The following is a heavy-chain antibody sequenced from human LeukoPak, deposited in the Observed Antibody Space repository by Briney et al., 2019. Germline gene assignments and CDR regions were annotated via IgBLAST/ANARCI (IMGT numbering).Heavy chain of an antibody. CDR3: ARATMAGTYMDV. J-gene: IGHJ6*03. D-gene: IGHD1-1*01. Sequence: SETLSLTCAVYGGSFSGYYWSWIRQPPGKGLEWIGEINHSGSTNYNPSLKSRVTISVDTSKNQFSLKLSSVTAADTAVYYCARATMAGTYMDVWGKGTTVTVSS. CDR2: INHSGST. CDR1: GGSFSGYY. V-gene: IGHV4-34*01.